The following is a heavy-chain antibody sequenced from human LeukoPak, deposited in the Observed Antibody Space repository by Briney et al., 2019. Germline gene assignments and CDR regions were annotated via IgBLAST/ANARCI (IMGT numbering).Heavy chain of an antibody. CDR2: IYYSGST. D-gene: IGHD5-18*01. V-gene: IGHV4-31*03. CDR1: GGSISSGGYY. Sequence: SQTPSLTCTVSGGSISSGGYYWSWIRQHPGKGLEWIGYIYYSGSTYYNPSLKSRVTISVDTSKNQFSLKLSSVTAADTAVYYCARTGSYGLPRDYWGQGTLVTVSS. CDR3: ARTGSYGLPRDY. J-gene: IGHJ4*02.